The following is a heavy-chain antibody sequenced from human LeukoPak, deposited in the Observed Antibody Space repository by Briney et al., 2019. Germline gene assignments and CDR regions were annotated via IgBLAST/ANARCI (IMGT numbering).Heavy chain of an antibody. V-gene: IGHV1-69*01. CDR1: GGTFSSYA. Sequence: SVKVSCKASGGTFSSYAISWVRQAPGQGLEWMGGIIPIFGTANYAQKFQGRVTITADESTSTAYMELSSLRSEDTAVYYCARGIDSAIAAALDIWGQGTMVTVSS. CDR3: ARGIDSAIAAALDI. D-gene: IGHD6-13*01. CDR2: IIPIFGTA. J-gene: IGHJ3*02.